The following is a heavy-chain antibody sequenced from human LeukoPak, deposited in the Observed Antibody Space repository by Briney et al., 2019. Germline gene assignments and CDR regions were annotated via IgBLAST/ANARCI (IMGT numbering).Heavy chain of an antibody. D-gene: IGHD3-10*01. J-gene: IGHJ4*02. CDR3: ARRPSRGYFDY. CDR2: IYYSGST. Sequence: PSETLSLTCTVSGGSISSSSYYWGWLRQPPGKGLEWIGSIYYSGSTYYNPSLKSRVTISVDTSKNQFSLKLSSVTAADTAVYYCARRPSRGYFDYWGQGTLVTVSS. V-gene: IGHV4-39*01. CDR1: GGSISSSSYY.